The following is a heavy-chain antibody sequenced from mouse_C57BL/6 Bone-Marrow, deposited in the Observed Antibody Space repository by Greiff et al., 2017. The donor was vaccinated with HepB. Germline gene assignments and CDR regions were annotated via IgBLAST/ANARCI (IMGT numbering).Heavy chain of an antibody. Sequence: VHLVESGPGLVQPSQSLSITCTVSGFSLTSYGVHWVRQSPGKGLEWLGVIWRGGSTDYNAAFMSRLSITKDNSKSQVFFKMNSLQADDTAIYYCAARSTMITTGYFDYWGQGTTLTVSS. CDR1: GFSLTSYG. CDR3: AARSTMITTGYFDY. J-gene: IGHJ2*01. V-gene: IGHV2-5*01. CDR2: IWRGGST. D-gene: IGHD2-4*01.